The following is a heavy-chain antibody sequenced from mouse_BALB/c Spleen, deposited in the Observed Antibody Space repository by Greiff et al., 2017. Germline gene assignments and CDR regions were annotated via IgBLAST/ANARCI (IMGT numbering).Heavy chain of an antibody. CDR2: IYPGDGDT. J-gene: IGHJ4*01. V-gene: IGHV1-80*01. CDR1: GYAFSSYW. CDR3: ARSVYYDYQYYYAMDY. D-gene: IGHD2-4*01. Sequence: QVQLQQSGAELVRPGSSVKISCKASGYAFSSYWMNWVKQRPGQGLEWIGQIYPGDGDTNYNGKFKGKATLTADKSSSTAYMQLSSLTSDDSAVYFCARSVYYDYQYYYAMDYWGQGTSVTVSS.